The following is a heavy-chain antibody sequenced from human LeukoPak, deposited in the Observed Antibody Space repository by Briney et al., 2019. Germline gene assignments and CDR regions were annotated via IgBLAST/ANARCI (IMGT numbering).Heavy chain of an antibody. CDR3: VREARGYHYTYFDY. CDR1: GVTLGSHD. V-gene: IGHV3-13*01. Sequence: GGSLRLSCTACGVTLGSHDMHWVRQTTGEGLEWVAAIASGFQTFYAGSVKGRFTVSREDAKNSLYLQMNSLRAGDTAVYYCVREARGYHYTYFDYWGQGSLVTVSS. D-gene: IGHD3-22*01. CDR2: IASGFQT. J-gene: IGHJ4*02.